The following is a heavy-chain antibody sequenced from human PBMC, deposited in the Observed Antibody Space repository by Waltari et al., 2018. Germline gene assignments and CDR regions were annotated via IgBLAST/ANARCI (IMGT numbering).Heavy chain of an antibody. CDR2: ISSSGRTM. J-gene: IGHJ4*02. CDR3: ARVVTTMTTWAYYFDY. CDR1: GFSLRAYE. V-gene: IGHV3-48*03. D-gene: IGHD1-1*01. Sequence: EVQLEASGGGLAQPGGSLRLSCEASGFSLRAYELSWVRQAPGKGLGWLAYISSSGRTMYSAESVKGRFSISRDNANNLLYLQMDSLRAEDTAIYYCARVVTTMTTWAYYFDYWGQGTLVTVSS.